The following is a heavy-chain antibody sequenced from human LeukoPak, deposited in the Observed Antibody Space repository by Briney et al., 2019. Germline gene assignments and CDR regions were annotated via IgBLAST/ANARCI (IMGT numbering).Heavy chain of an antibody. D-gene: IGHD6-13*01. CDR3: ARGDTLYGSSAHAGY. V-gene: IGHV1-69*04. Sequence: ASVKVSCKASGYTFTSYGISWVRQAPGQGLEWMGRIIPILGIANYAQNFQGRVTITADTSTNTAYMELSSLRSGDTAVYYCARGDTLYGSSAHAGYWGQGTLVTVSS. J-gene: IGHJ4*02. CDR2: IIPILGIA. CDR1: GYTFTSYG.